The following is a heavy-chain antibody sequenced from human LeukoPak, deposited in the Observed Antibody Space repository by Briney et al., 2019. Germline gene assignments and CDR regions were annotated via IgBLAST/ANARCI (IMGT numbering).Heavy chain of an antibody. Sequence: SETLSLTCAVYGASFSGYYWSWIRQPPGKGLEWIGEINQSGSPNYNPSLKSRITISVDTSKNQFSLKLRSVTAADTAVFYCARVIGDVSGYYVDYWGQGALVTVSS. D-gene: IGHD3-22*01. J-gene: IGHJ4*02. V-gene: IGHV4-34*01. CDR2: INQSGSP. CDR1: GASFSGYY. CDR3: ARVIGDVSGYYVDY.